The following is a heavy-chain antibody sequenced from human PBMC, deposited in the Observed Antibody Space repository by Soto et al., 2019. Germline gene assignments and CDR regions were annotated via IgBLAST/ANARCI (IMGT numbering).Heavy chain of an antibody. J-gene: IGHJ5*02. CDR3: VKPGTVEYSTSFLDWFDP. Sequence: EVQLLESGGGLVQPGGSLRLSCAASGFTFSSHAMSWVRQAPGKGLEWVSVISGSGGSTYYADSVKGRFTISRDNSKNTLYLQMNSLRAEDTAVYYCVKPGTVEYSTSFLDWFDPWGQGTLVTVSS. CDR1: GFTFSSHA. CDR2: ISGSGGST. D-gene: IGHD6-13*01. V-gene: IGHV3-23*01.